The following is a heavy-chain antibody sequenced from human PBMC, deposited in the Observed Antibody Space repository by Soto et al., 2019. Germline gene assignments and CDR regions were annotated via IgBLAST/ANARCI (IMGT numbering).Heavy chain of an antibody. V-gene: IGHV1-8*01. Sequence: ASVKVSCKASGYSFTGLDINWVRQTTGQGLEWMGWMEPSSGRTGYAQKFQGRVTMTRDTSINTAYMELSSLASDDTAFYYCARGVTAGVDYWGQGTLVTVSS. CDR1: GYSFTGLD. J-gene: IGHJ4*02. CDR2: MEPSSGRT. D-gene: IGHD1-26*01. CDR3: ARGVTAGVDY.